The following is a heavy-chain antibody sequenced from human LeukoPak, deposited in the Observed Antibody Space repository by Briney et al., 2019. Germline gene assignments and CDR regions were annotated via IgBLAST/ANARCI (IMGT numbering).Heavy chain of an antibody. V-gene: IGHV3-21*01. J-gene: IGHJ4*02. CDR2: VTSSSTYI. CDR1: GFTFNSYS. CDR3: ARGPIYYDFWSGYWNDY. Sequence: PGGSLRLSCAASGFTFNSYSMNWVRQAPGKGLEWVSSVTSSSTYIYYADSVKGRFTMSRDNAKNSLYLQMNSLRDEDTAVYYCARGPIYYDFWSGYWNDYWGQGTLVTVSS. D-gene: IGHD3-3*01.